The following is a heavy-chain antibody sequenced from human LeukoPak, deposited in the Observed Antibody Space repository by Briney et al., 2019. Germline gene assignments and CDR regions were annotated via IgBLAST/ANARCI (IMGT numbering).Heavy chain of an antibody. CDR3: AREEPLGYCNVY. CDR1: GYTFTSYD. CDR2: INPNSGGT. J-gene: IGHJ4*02. D-gene: IGHD2-15*01. Sequence: ASVKVSCKASGYTFTSYDINWVRQATGQGLEWMGWINPNSGGTNYAQKFQGRVTMTRDTSISTAYMELSRLRSDDTAVYYCAREEPLGYCNVYWGQGTLVTVSS. V-gene: IGHV1-2*02.